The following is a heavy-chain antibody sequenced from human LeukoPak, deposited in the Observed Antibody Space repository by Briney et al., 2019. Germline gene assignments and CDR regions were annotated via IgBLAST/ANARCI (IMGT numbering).Heavy chain of an antibody. CDR3: ARFYYTYFDY. D-gene: IGHD3-3*01. CDR2: IYYSGST. CDR1: GGSISSSRDY. J-gene: IGHJ4*02. V-gene: IGHV4-39*01. Sequence: PSETLSLTCTASGGSISSSRDYWAWLRQPPGKGLEWIGSIYYSGSTYYNLSLKSRVTISVDTSKNQFSLKLSSVTAADTAVYYCARFYYTYFDYWGQGTLVTVSS.